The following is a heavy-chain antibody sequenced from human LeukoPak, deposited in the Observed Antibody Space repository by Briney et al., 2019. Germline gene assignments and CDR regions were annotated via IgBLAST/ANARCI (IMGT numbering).Heavy chain of an antibody. D-gene: IGHD6-13*01. CDR2: IRNQANGRTT. CDR1: GFTFSDYY. J-gene: IGHJ4*02. Sequence: GGSLRLSCAASGFTFSDYYMEWVRQAPGKGLEWVGRIRNQANGRTTEYATSVRGRFIISRDDPQNSIYLQMNSLKTEDTAVYYCTRSPSSGSFVFDYWGQGTLVTVSS. V-gene: IGHV3-72*01. CDR3: TRSPSSGSFVFDY.